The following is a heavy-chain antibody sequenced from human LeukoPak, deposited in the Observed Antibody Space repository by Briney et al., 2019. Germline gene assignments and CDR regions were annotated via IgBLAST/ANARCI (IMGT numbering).Heavy chain of an antibody. V-gene: IGHV4-59*08. D-gene: IGHD6-13*01. Sequence: PPETLCLTCTVSGGSISSYYWSWIRQPPGKGLEWIGYIYYSGSTNYNPSLKSRVTISVDTSKNQFSLKLSSVTAADTAVYYCARQRSSWYDYWGQGTLVTVSS. CDR3: ARQRSSWYDY. J-gene: IGHJ4*02. CDR1: GGSISSYY. CDR2: IYYSGST.